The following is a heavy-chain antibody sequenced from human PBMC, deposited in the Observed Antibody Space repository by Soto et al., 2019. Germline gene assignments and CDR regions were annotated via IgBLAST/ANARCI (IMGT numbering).Heavy chain of an antibody. CDR1: AFTFSRYW. CDR3: ARDLRYDAFDI. Sequence: HPGGSLRLSCAASAFTFSRYWLTWVRQAPGKGLEWVANIKQDGGEKYYVDSVKGRFTISRDNAKNSLFLEMNSLRAEDTAVYYCARDLRYDAFDIWGQGTMVTVSS. V-gene: IGHV3-7*01. CDR2: IKQDGGEK. J-gene: IGHJ3*02.